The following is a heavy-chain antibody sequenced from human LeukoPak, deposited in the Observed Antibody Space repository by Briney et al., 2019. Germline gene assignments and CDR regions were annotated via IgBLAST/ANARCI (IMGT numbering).Heavy chain of an antibody. D-gene: IGHD5-18*01. CDR3: AKSGGYSYVENFDY. V-gene: IGHV3-23*01. CDR2: TSGSGGST. Sequence: AGGSLRLSCAASGFTFRSYAMNWVRQAPGKGLEWVSGTSGSGGSTFYADSVKGRFTMSRDNSKDTLYLQMNSLRAEDTVVYYCAKSGGYSYVENFDYWGQGTLVTVSS. CDR1: GFTFRSYA. J-gene: IGHJ4*02.